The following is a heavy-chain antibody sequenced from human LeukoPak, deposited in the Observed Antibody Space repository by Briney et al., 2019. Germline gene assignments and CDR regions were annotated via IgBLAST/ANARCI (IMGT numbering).Heavy chain of an antibody. V-gene: IGHV3-11*05. CDR1: GFTFTDYY. CDR3: AKDRVLGTVADPFDY. J-gene: IGHJ4*02. D-gene: IGHD6-19*01. Sequence: GGSLRLSCAASGFTFTDYYMSWIRQAPGKGLEWVSYLSTSTTFINYADSVRGRFTISRDNAKNSLYLQMNSLRAEDTAVYYCAKDRVLGTVADPFDYWGQGTLVTVSS. CDR2: LSTSTTFI.